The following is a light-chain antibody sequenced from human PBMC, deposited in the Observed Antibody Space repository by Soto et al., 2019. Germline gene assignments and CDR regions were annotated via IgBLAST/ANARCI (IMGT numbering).Light chain of an antibody. CDR2: DAS. Sequence: IQMTQSPSSLSASVGDRVTITCQASQDISKNLNWYQQKPGKAPKLLIYDASSPQTGVPSRFSGSGSATHFTFTISSLQPEDVATYYCQHYDNLLPITFGQGTRLEIK. J-gene: IGKJ5*01. CDR3: QHYDNLLPIT. CDR1: QDISKN. V-gene: IGKV1-33*01.